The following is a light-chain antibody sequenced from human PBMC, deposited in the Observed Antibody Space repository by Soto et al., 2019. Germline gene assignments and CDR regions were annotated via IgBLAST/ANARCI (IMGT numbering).Light chain of an antibody. CDR2: LDSDGSH. Sequence: QLVLTQSPSATASLGASVKLTCTLSSGHSSYAIAWHQQQPEKGPRFLMTLDSDGSHRKGDGIPDRFSGSSSGAERYLTISSLQSEDEADYYCQTWGTGTVVFGGGTKVTVL. CDR3: QTWGTGTVV. CDR1: SGHSSYA. J-gene: IGLJ2*01. V-gene: IGLV4-69*01.